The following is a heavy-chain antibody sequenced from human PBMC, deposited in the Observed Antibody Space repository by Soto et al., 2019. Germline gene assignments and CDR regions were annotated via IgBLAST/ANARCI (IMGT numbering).Heavy chain of an antibody. J-gene: IGHJ3*02. CDR1: GFTFTNAW. Sequence: PGGPQRLSYAASGFTFTNAWVTWVRQGPGRGLEWVGRIKSKSDGGTIDYAAPVKGRFTISRDDSKNTLYLQMNSLKTEDTAVYYCTTGPNLRPLAAFDIWGQGTVVTVSS. CDR2: IKSKSDGGTI. V-gene: IGHV3-15*01. CDR3: TTGPNLRPLAAFDI.